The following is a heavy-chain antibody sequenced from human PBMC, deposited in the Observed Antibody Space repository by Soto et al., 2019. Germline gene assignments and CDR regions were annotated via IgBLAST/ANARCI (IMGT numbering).Heavy chain of an antibody. Sequence: ASVKVSCKVSGYTLTELSMRWVRQAPGKGLEWMGIINPSGGSTSYAQKFQGRVTMTRDTSTSTVYMELRSLRSDDTAVYYCARVGGTYYDFWSGYSWFDPWGQGTLVTVSS. D-gene: IGHD3-3*01. CDR2: INPSGGST. V-gene: IGHV1-46*01. CDR1: GYTLTELS. CDR3: ARVGGTYYDFWSGYSWFDP. J-gene: IGHJ5*02.